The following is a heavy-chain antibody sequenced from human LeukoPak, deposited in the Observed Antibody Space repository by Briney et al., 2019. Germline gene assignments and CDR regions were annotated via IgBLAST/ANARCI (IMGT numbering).Heavy chain of an antibody. V-gene: IGHV1-8*01. CDR1: GYTFTSYD. CDR2: MNPNSGNT. CDR3: ARGRQVLRFLEWLPRRYYYYVDV. J-gene: IGHJ6*03. D-gene: IGHD3-3*01. Sequence: ASVKVSCKASGYTFTSYDINWVRQATGQGLEWMGWMNPNSGNTGYAQKFQGRVTMTRNTSISTAYMELSSLRSEDTAVYYCARGRQVLRFLEWLPRRYYYYVDVWGKGTTVTVSS.